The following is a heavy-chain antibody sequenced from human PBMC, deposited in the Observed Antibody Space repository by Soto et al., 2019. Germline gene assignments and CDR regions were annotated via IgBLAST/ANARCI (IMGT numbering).Heavy chain of an antibody. CDR1: GGSISSSSYY. D-gene: IGHD6-13*01. Sequence: PSETLSLTCTVSGGSISSSSYYWGWIRQPPGKGLEWIASIFYSGSTYYNPSLKSRLTISVDTSKNQFSLKLISVTAADSAVYYCVIIGSSRWNSPLASWGQGTPVLVS. CDR3: VIIGSSRWNSPLAS. J-gene: IGHJ5*01. V-gene: IGHV4-39*01. CDR2: IFYSGST.